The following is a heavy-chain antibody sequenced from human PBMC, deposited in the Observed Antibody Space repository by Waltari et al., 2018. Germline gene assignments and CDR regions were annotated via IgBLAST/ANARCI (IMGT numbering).Heavy chain of an antibody. Sequence: QVRLQQWGAGLLKPSETLSLTCVVSGGSLSGYYWSWIRQPPGKGLEWIGEVNYGGTTNYNPSLKSRVTISVDTSKNQFSLKLSSVTAADTAVYYCARAGIAAAGPGFFDYWGQGTLVTVSS. CDR2: VNYGGTT. J-gene: IGHJ4*02. CDR1: GGSLSGYY. CDR3: ARAGIAAAGPGFFDY. V-gene: IGHV4-34*01. D-gene: IGHD6-13*01.